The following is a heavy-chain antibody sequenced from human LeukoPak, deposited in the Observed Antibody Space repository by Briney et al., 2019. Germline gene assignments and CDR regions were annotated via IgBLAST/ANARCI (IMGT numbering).Heavy chain of an antibody. D-gene: IGHD1-7*01. CDR3: AKARVVELDAFDI. J-gene: IGHJ3*02. CDR1: GFTSSSYG. V-gene: IGHV3-30*02. Sequence: GGSLRLSCAASGFTSSSYGMHWVRQAPGKGLEWVAFIRYDGSNKYYADSVKGRFTISRDNSKNTLYLQMNSLRAEDTAVYYCAKARVVELDAFDIWGQGTMVTVSS. CDR2: IRYDGSNK.